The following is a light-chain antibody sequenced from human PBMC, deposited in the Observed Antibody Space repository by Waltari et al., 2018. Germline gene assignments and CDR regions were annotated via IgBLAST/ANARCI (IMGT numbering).Light chain of an antibody. CDR3: QQSYNTPQT. CDR2: AAS. CDR1: QYVGTY. J-gene: IGKJ1*01. V-gene: IGKV1-39*01. Sequence: DIHMTQSPSSLSPSVGARFTITCRASQYVGTYLNWYQQTPGKAPKLLIYAASTLLSGVPSKFSASGSGTHFTLTISSLQPEDFATYYCQQSYNTPQTFGQGTKIEI.